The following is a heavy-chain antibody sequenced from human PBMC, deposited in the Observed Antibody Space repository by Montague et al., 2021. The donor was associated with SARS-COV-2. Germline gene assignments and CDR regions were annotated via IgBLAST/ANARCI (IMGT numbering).Heavy chain of an antibody. CDR2: ISSESAYI. CDR1: GFTFSSIS. D-gene: IGHD2-15*01. V-gene: IGHV3-21*01. Sequence: SLRLSCAASGFTFSSISMNWVRQAPGKRLEWVSSISSESAYIVYAESVRGRFTISRDNAQNLLYLQMNSLRAEDTAVYYCARFETSKFYSSGMDVRGQGTMVTVSS. J-gene: IGHJ6*02. CDR3: ARFETSKFYSSGMDV.